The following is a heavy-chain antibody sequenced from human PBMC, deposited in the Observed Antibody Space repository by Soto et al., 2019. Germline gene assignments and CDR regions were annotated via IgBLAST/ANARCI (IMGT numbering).Heavy chain of an antibody. CDR1: GFTFSSYA. J-gene: IGHJ6*04. Sequence: HVQLVESGGGVVQPGRSLRLSCAASGFTFSSYAMHWVRQAPGKGLAWVAVISSDGSNKYYADSVKARFPSSRDNSNDPPYLQMIRDSGEGTDVYYCARDLTATLFGGDVYYYYCSMDVWGDGTTVTVAA. V-gene: IGHV3-30-3*01. CDR3: ARDLTATLFGGDVYYYYCSMDV. CDR2: ISSDGSNK. D-gene: IGHD3-3*01.